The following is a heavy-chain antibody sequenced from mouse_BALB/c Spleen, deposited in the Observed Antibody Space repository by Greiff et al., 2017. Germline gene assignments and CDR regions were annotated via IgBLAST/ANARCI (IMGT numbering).Heavy chain of an antibody. CDR3: AKRIYDGFYYAMDY. D-gene: IGHD2-3*01. CDR1: GYTFTSYW. V-gene: IGHV1-7*01. CDR2: INPSTGYT. J-gene: IGHJ4*01. Sequence: VQRVESGAELAKPGASVKMSCKASGYTFTSYWMHWVKQRPGQGLEWIGYINPSTGYTEYNQKFKDKATLTADKSSSTAYMQLSSLTSEDSAVYYCAKRIYDGFYYAMDYWGQGTSVTVSS.